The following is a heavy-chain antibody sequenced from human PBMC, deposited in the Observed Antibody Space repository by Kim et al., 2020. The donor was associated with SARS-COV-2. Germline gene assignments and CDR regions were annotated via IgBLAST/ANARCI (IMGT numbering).Heavy chain of an antibody. D-gene: IGHD3-10*01. V-gene: IGHV1-18*01. J-gene: IGHJ4*02. CDR1: GYTFTSYG. CDR3: ARDRSVLWFGEPMVPDY. CDR2: ISAYNGNT. Sequence: ASVKVSCKASGYTFTSYGISWVRQAPGQGLEWMGWISAYNGNTNYAQKLQGRVTMTTDTSTSIAYMELRSLRSDDTAVYYCARDRSVLWFGEPMVPDYWGQGTLVTVSS.